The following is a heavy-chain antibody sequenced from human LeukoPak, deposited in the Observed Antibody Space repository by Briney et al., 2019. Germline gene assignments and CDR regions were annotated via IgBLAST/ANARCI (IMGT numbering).Heavy chain of an antibody. Sequence: GGSLRLSCAASGFTFSSYWMSWVRQAPGKGLEWVANIKQDGSEKYYVDSVKGRFTISRDNAKNSLYLQMNSLRAEDTAVYYCARATRPYCSGGSCSTFTYYYYYMDVWGKGTTVTVSS. CDR2: IKQDGSEK. CDR1: GFTFSSYW. V-gene: IGHV3-7*01. D-gene: IGHD2-15*01. J-gene: IGHJ6*03. CDR3: ARATRPYCSGGSCSTFTYYYYYMDV.